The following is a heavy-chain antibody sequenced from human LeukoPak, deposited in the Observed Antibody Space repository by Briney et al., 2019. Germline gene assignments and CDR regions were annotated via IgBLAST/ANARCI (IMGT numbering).Heavy chain of an antibody. J-gene: IGHJ3*02. V-gene: IGHV4-39*01. CDR3: ARQGVLLWQTQDLAVKDVFDI. D-gene: IGHD3-10*01. CDR1: GGSISSSSYY. Sequence: SETLSLTCTVSGGSISSSSYYWGWIRQPPGKGLEWIGRFYYSGSTYYNPSLKSRVTISVDTSKNQFSLKLSSVTAADTAVYYCARQGVLLWQTQDLAVKDVFDIWGQGTMVTVSS. CDR2: FYYSGST.